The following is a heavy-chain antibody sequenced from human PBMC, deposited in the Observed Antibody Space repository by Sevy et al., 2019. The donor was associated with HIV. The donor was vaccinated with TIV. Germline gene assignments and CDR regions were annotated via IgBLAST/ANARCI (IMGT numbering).Heavy chain of an antibody. CDR3: AKLSSFLVGGTYFDY. CDR2: ISSTANTL. D-gene: IGHD1-26*01. Sequence: GGSLRLSCAASGLTFSDYYMSWIRQAPGKGLEWVSYISSTANTLYYADSVKGRVTISRDNAKNSLYLQMNSLRAEDTAVYYCAKLSSFLVGGTYFDYWGQGTLVTVSS. CDR1: GLTFSDYY. V-gene: IGHV3-11*01. J-gene: IGHJ4*02.